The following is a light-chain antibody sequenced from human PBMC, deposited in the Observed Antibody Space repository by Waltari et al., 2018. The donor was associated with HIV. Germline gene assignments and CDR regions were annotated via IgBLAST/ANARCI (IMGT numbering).Light chain of an antibody. Sequence: IVMTQSPATLSVSPGERATLSCRASQSVNNDLAWYQPRPGQAPRLLIYDASTRATGIPARFSGSGSETDFTLTISSLQSEDFAVYYCQQYNNWPPAWTFGRGTQVEIK. CDR1: QSVNND. V-gene: IGKV3-15*01. J-gene: IGKJ1*01. CDR3: QQYNNWPPAWT. CDR2: DAS.